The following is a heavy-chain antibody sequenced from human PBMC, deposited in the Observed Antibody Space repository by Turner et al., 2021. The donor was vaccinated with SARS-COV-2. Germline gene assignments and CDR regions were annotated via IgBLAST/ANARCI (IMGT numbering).Heavy chain of an antibody. J-gene: IGHJ4*02. CDR1: GYTFTSYG. V-gene: IGHV1-18*01. CDR2: ITAYNGNT. CDR3: ARLGGGDRPGDY. D-gene: IGHD2-21*02. Sequence: QVQLVQSGAEVRKPGASVKVSCKASGYTFTSYGISWVRQAPGQGLEWMGWITAYNGNTHYPQNLQGRVTLTTDTSTSTAYMELRSLRSDDTAVYYCARLGGGDRPGDYWGQGTLVTVSS.